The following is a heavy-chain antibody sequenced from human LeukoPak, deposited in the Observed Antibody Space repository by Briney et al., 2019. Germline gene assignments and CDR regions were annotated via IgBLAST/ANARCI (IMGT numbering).Heavy chain of an antibody. CDR3: ATAIGVGATTNAFDI. CDR1: GYSFTSYW. Sequence: GESLKISCKGSGYSFTSYWIGWVRQMPGKGLERMGIIYPGDSDTRYSPSFQGQVTISADKSTSTPYLQWSSLKASDTAMYYCATAIGVGATTNAFDIWGQGTMVTVSS. D-gene: IGHD1-26*01. V-gene: IGHV5-51*01. J-gene: IGHJ3*02. CDR2: IYPGDSDT.